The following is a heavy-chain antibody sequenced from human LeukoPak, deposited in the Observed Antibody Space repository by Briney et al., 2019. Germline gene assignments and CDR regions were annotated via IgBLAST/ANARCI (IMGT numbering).Heavy chain of an antibody. V-gene: IGHV6-1*01. CDR1: GDSVSSNSAA. CDR3: ARDRGYQLLKGYYMDV. D-gene: IGHD2-2*01. CDR2: TYYRSKWYN. Sequence: SQTLSLTCAISGDSVSSNSAAWNWIRQSPSRGLEWLGRTYYRSKWYNDYAVSVKSRITINPDTSKNQFSLQLNSVTPEDTAVYYCARDRGYQLLKGYYMDVWGKGTTVTVSS. J-gene: IGHJ6*03.